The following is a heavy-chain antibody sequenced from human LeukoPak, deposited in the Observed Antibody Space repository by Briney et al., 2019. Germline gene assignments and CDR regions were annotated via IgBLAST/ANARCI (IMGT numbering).Heavy chain of an antibody. CDR2: IKQDGSEK. J-gene: IGHJ5*02. CDR1: GLSIGNYW. Sequence: PGGSLRLSCVASGLSIGNYWMDWVRQAPGKGLEWVGNIKQDGSEKYYVDSVKGRFTISRDNAKNSLYLDMNSLRVEDTAIYYCTRDFDPWGQGTLVTVSS. CDR3: TRDFDP. V-gene: IGHV3-7*01.